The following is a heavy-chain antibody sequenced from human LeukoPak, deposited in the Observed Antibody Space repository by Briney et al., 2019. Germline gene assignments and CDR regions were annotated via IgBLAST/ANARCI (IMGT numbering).Heavy chain of an antibody. CDR2: INPTSGGT. Sequence: GASVKVSCKASGYTFTGYYMHWVRQAPGQGLEWMGRINPTSGGTNYAQKFQGRVTMTRDTSISTAYMELSRLRSDDTAVYYCARALYYYDSSGLVGFDYWGQGTLVTVSS. D-gene: IGHD3-22*01. V-gene: IGHV1-2*06. J-gene: IGHJ4*02. CDR1: GYTFTGYY. CDR3: ARALYYYDSSGLVGFDY.